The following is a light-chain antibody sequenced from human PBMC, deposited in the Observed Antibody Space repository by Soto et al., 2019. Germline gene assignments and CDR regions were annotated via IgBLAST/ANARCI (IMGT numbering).Light chain of an antibody. V-gene: IGKV3-11*01. CDR3: QHYGSSPST. Sequence: EIVLTQSPATLSLSPGERATLSCRASEDVSIYLAWYQQKPGQAPRLLIYDASNRATGIPARFSGSGSGTDFTLTISSLEPEDFAVYYCQHYGSSPSTFGRGTKVEIK. CDR2: DAS. J-gene: IGKJ1*01. CDR1: EDVSIY.